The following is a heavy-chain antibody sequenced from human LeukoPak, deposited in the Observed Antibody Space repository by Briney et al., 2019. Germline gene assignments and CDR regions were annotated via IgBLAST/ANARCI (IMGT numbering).Heavy chain of an antibody. J-gene: IGHJ4*02. V-gene: IGHV1-18*01. CDR1: GYTFISYG. CDR3: ARGKEREPFDF. Sequence: ASVKVSCKASGYTFISYGISWVRQAPVQGLEWVGWIFTYNGDTKYEKKFQGRVTMTTDSSTNTVYLELRSLGSDDTAVYYCARGKEREPFDFWGQGTLVTVSS. D-gene: IGHD1-1*01. CDR2: IFTYNGDT.